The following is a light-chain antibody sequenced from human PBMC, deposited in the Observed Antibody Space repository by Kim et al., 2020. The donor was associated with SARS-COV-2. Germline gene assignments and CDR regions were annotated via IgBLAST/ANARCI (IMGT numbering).Light chain of an antibody. CDR1: RSGSKN. Sequence: VALGPTANIARGGDRSGSKNVHWYQQTPGQAPVLVLYRDSNPPSGLPERFSGSNSGNTATLTISRAQAGDEADYYCQVWDSSAAVVFGGGTQLTVL. J-gene: IGLJ2*01. CDR3: QVWDSSAAVV. V-gene: IGLV3-9*01. CDR2: RDS.